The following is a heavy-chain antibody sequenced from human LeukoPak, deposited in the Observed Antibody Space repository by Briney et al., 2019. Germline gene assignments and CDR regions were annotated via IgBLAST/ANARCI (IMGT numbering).Heavy chain of an antibody. V-gene: IGHV4-34*01. J-gene: IGHJ4*02. D-gene: IGHD3-10*01. Sequence: SETLSLTCAVYGGSFSGYYWSWIRQPPGKGLEWIGEINHSGSTNYNPSLKSRVTISVDTSKNQFSLKLSSVTAADAAVYYCARQDNGSGLDYWGQGTLVTVSS. CDR3: ARQDNGSGLDY. CDR1: GGSFSGYY. CDR2: INHSGST.